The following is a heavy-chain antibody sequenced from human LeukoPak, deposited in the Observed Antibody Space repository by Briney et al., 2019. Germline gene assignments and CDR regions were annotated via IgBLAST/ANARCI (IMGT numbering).Heavy chain of an antibody. CDR1: GFSFSGYE. CDR3: AREMEFTGYDFGLDY. D-gene: IGHD3-3*01. Sequence: SGGSLRLSCAVSGFSFSGYEMNWVRQAPGKGLEWISYISSRGSATYYADSVKGRFIISRDDAKNSLYLQMNSLRAEDTAVCYCAREMEFTGYDFGLDYWGQGTLVTVSS. V-gene: IGHV3-48*03. J-gene: IGHJ4*02. CDR2: ISSRGSAT.